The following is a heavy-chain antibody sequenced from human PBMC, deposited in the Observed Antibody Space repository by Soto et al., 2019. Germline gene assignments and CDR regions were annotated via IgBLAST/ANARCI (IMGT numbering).Heavy chain of an antibody. CDR3: ARGQWVFDS. J-gene: IGHJ4*02. CDR1: GGSISSNGHY. Sequence: QVQLQESGPELVKPSQTLSLTCTVSGGSISSNGHYWTGIRQHPGKGLEWIAYIYYTGNTYYNPYLPSRLSISVDASKNQFSLKLRSVTAADTAVYYCARGQWVFDSWGQGTLVTVSS. D-gene: IGHD6-19*01. V-gene: IGHV4-31*03. CDR2: IYYTGNT.